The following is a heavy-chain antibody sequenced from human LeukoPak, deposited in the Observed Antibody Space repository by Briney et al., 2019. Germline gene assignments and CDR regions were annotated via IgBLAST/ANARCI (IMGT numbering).Heavy chain of an antibody. CDR1: GGSFSGYY. CDR3: ARGERLRPFDP. Sequence: NPSETLSLTCAVYGGSFSGYYWSWIRQPPGKGLEWIGEINHRGSTNYNPSLKSRVTISVDTSRNQFSLKLISVTAADTAVYFCARGERLRPFDPWGQGTLVTVSS. J-gene: IGHJ5*02. V-gene: IGHV4-34*01. CDR2: INHRGST. D-gene: IGHD2-15*01.